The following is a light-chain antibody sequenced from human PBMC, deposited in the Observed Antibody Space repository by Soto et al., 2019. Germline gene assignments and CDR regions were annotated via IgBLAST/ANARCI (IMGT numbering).Light chain of an antibody. J-gene: IGKJ2*01. CDR2: KAS. Sequence: DVQMTQSPSTLSASVGDRVAITCRASQSFNTWLAWFQQKPGTAPKLLIYKASTLASGVPSRFSGSGSGTEFSLTISSLQPDDFATYYCQQYNSYPYTFGQGTKLEIK. CDR3: QQYNSYPYT. CDR1: QSFNTW. V-gene: IGKV1-5*03.